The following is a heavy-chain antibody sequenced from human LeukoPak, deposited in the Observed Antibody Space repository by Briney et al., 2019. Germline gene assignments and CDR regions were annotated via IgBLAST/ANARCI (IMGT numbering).Heavy chain of an antibody. CDR2: IYSGGST. CDR3: AKDLRSGSYVKGPNWFDP. CDR1: EFSVGSNY. Sequence: GGSLRLSCAASEFSVGSNYMTWVRQAPGKGLEWVSLIYSGGSTYYADSVKGRFTISRDNSKNTLYLQMNSLRAEDTAVYYCAKDLRSGSYVKGPNWFDPWGQGTLVTVSS. V-gene: IGHV3-66*01. J-gene: IGHJ5*02. D-gene: IGHD3-10*02.